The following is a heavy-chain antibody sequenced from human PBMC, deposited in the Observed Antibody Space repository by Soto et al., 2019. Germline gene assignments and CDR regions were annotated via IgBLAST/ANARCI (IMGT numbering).Heavy chain of an antibody. CDR2: VFRSGTT. D-gene: IGHD5-18*01. V-gene: IGHV4-59*01. Sequence: SETLSLTCTVSGGSISAYYWSWIRQPPGKGPEWIGYVFRSGTTNYNPSLESRVTISLDTSKNQFSLKLNSVTSADTAVYYCARISSGYSYGYYYYYGMDVWGQGTTVT. J-gene: IGHJ6*02. CDR1: GGSISAYY. CDR3: ARISSGYSYGYYYYYGMDV.